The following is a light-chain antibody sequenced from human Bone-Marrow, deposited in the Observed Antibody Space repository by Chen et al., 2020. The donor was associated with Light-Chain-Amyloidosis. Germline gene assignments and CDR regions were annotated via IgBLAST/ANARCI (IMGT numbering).Light chain of an antibody. CDR3: QQFGGTPRYS. Sequence: PGERATLSCRTSQSVDSRYLGWYQQKPGQAPRLLIKATSIRATGIPDRFSGSGSGTDFTLTISRLEPEDFGVYYCQQFGGTPRYSFGQGTKLEI. V-gene: IGKV3-20*01. J-gene: IGKJ2*03. CDR1: QSVDSRY. CDR2: ATS.